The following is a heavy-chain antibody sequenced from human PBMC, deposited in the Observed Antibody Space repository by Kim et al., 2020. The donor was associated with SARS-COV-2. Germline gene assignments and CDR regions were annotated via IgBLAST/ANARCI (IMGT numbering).Heavy chain of an antibody. J-gene: IGHJ4*01. Sequence: GGSLRLSCAASGFTFSSYGMHWVRQAPGKGLEWVAVISYDGSNKYYADSVKGRFTISRDNSKNTLYLQMNSLRAEDTAVYYCAKGSSIAARPSTFDYWG. CDR2: ISYDGSNK. CDR3: AKGSSIAARPSTFDY. CDR1: GFTFSSYG. V-gene: IGHV3-30*18. D-gene: IGHD6-6*01.